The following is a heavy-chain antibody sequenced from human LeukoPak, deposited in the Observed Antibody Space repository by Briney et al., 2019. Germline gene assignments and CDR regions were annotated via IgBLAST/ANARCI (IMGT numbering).Heavy chain of an antibody. D-gene: IGHD5-12*01. CDR2: IIPILGIA. CDR3: ARDSYSGYDCHMNYFDY. V-gene: IGHV1-69*04. CDR1: GGTFSSYA. Sequence: ASVKVSCKASGGTFSSYAISWVRQAPGQGLEWMGRIIPILGIANYAQKFQGRVTITADKSTSTAYMELSSLRSEDTAVYYCARDSYSGYDCHMNYFDYWGQGTLVTVSS. J-gene: IGHJ4*02.